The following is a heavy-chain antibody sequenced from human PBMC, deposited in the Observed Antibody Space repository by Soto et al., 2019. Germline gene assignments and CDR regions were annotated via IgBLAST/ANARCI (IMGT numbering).Heavy chain of an antibody. D-gene: IGHD4-17*01. CDR1: GGSISSSSYY. J-gene: IGHJ4*02. V-gene: IGHV4-39*01. CDR3: ARVLNADYGDYGDFDY. Sequence: PLEILSLTCTVSGGSISSSSYYWGWIRQPPGKGLEWIGSIYYSGSTYYNPSLESRVTISVDTSKNQFSLKLSSVTAADTAVYYCARVLNADYGDYGDFDYWGQGTLVTVSS. CDR2: IYYSGST.